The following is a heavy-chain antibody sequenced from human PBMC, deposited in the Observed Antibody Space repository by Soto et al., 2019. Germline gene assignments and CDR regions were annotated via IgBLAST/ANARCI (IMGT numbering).Heavy chain of an antibody. J-gene: IGHJ4*02. Sequence: EVQLLESGGGLVQPGGSLRLSCEASGFTFSSYAMSWVRQAPGKGLEWVSAISGSGGSTYYADSVKGRFTISRDNSKNTLYLQMNSLRAEDTAVYYCAKDQVYRVTTASVYRYWGQGTLVTVSS. CDR1: GFTFSSYA. CDR3: AKDQVYRVTTASVYRY. CDR2: ISGSGGST. D-gene: IGHD2-21*02. V-gene: IGHV3-23*01.